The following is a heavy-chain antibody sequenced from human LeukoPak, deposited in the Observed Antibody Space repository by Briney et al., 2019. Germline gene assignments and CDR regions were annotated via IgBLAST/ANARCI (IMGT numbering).Heavy chain of an antibody. CDR2: IYYSGST. CDR3: ARYGGTQYYFDY. CDR1: GGSISSYY. V-gene: IGHV4-59*06. D-gene: IGHD3-16*01. J-gene: IGHJ4*02. Sequence: SETLSLTCTVSGGSISSYYWSWIRQHPGKGLEWIGYIYYSGSTYYNPSLKSRVTISVDTSKNQFSLKLSSVTAADTAVYYCARYGGTQYYFDYWGQGTLVTVSS.